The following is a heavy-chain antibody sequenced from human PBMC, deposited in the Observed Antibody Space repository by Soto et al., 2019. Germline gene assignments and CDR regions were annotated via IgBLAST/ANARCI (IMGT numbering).Heavy chain of an antibody. Sequence: GRSLRLSCAASAFTFSSYGMHCVRHSPGKWLEWVAVISYDGSNKYYADSVKGRFTISRDNSKNTLYLQMNSLRAEDTAVYYCAKDLIAMIVVLRPASAFHSWGQ. V-gene: IGHV3-30*18. J-gene: IGHJ3*02. CDR2: ISYDGSNK. CDR1: AFTFSSYG. CDR3: AKDLIAMIVVLRPASAFHS. D-gene: IGHD3-22*01.